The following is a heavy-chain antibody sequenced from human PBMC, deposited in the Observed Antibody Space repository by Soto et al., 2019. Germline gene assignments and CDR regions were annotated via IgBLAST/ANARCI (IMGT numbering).Heavy chain of an antibody. D-gene: IGHD6-13*01. J-gene: IGHJ6*02. CDR1: GDTFSSYT. CDR2: IIPALGVA. Sequence: QVQLVQSVAEVKKPGSSVKVSCKASGDTFSSYTISWVRQAPGQGLEWMGRIIPALGVADYPQNFQGRVTINADESTSTACMELSSLRSAHTAVYYCAREMLAAAGHYYYYGMAVSGQGTTVTVSS. V-gene: IGHV1-69*08. CDR3: AREMLAAAGHYYYYGMAV.